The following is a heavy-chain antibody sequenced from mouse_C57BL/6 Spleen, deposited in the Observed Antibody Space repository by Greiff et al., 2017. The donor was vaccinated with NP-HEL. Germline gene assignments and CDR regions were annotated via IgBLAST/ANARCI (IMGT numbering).Heavy chain of an antibody. Sequence: VQLQQSGPELVKPGASVKISCKASGYAFSSSWMNWVKQRPGKGLAWIGRIYPGDGDTNYNGKFTGKATLPASQYFPPAYLQLSSLTYEHSSVYSCARRGELGRVYAKDYWGQGTTVTVAS. CDR2: IYPGDGDT. J-gene: IGHJ4*01. V-gene: IGHV1-82*01. CDR3: ARRGELGRVYAKDY. CDR1: GYAFSSSW. D-gene: IGHD4-1*01.